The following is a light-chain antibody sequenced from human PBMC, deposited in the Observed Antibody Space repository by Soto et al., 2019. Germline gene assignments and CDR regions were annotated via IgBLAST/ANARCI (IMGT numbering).Light chain of an antibody. CDR1: QTISGT. V-gene: IGKV3-15*01. Sequence: EIVLTQSPGTLSVSTGGRATLACRASQTISGTLAWYQQKPGQAPRRLIHGATKRAPVFPARFSGSVSGTDFTLTISSMQYDDFAVYYCQQYDNWPLTFGQGTKVEIK. J-gene: IGKJ1*01. CDR2: GAT. CDR3: QQYDNWPLT.